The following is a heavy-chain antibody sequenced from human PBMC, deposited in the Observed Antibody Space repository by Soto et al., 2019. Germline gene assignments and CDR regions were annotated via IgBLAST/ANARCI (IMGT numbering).Heavy chain of an antibody. V-gene: IGHV4-31*03. CDR2: IDYSGIT. CDR1: GGSISSGGYY. Sequence: QVQLQESGPGLVTPSQTLSLTCTVSGGSISSGGYYWSCMRQHPGKALEWIGYIDYSGITYYNPSLKSRATISVDTSKNPFSLKLSSVIAADTAVYYCARDGSGNFDLWGRGTLVTVSS. CDR3: ARDGSGNFDL. D-gene: IGHD3-10*01. J-gene: IGHJ2*01.